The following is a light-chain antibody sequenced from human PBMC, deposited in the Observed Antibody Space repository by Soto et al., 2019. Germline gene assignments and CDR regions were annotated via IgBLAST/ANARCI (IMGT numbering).Light chain of an antibody. J-gene: IGLJ1*01. CDR1: SRDGGGYNY. CDR2: DVS. Sequence: QSVLTQPASVSGSPGQSITISCTGTSRDGGGYNYVSWYQQHPGKAPKLMIYDVSNRPSGVSNRFSGSKSGNTASLTISGLQAEDEADYYCSSYTSSSTLDVFGTGTKVTVL. V-gene: IGLV2-14*01. CDR3: SSYTSSSTLDV.